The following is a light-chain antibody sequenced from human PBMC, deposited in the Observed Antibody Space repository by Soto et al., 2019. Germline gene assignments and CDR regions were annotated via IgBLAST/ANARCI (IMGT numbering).Light chain of an antibody. J-gene: IGLJ3*02. Sequence: QSVLTQPPSASGSPGQSVTISCTGTSSDIGGYDYVSWYQQHPGKAPKLIIYEVNKRPSGVPDRFSGSKSGNTASLIVSGLQAEDEADYSCSSYAGSNNLVFAGGTKLTVL. CDR2: EVN. CDR3: SSYAGSNNLV. V-gene: IGLV2-8*01. CDR1: SSDIGGYDY.